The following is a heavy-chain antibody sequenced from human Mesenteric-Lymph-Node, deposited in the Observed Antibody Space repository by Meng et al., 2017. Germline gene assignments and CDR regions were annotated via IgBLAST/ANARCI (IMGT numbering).Heavy chain of an antibody. CDR1: GYTFTGYY. V-gene: IGHV1-2*06. J-gene: IGHJ4*02. CDR3: ARDLGLLSDY. CDR2: ITPNSGGT. D-gene: IGHD3-16*01. Sequence: VQLVQSGAEVKKPGASVKVSCKASGYTFTGYYMHWVRQAPGQGLEWMGQITPNSGGTIYAPKFQGRVSMTRDTSISTAYMELSRLRSDDTAVYYCARDLGLLSDYWGQGTLVTVSS.